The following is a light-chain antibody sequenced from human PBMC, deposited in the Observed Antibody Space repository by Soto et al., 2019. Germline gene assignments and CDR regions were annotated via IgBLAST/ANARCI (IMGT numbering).Light chain of an antibody. CDR2: GAS. CDR3: QQYNSLPPT. CDR1: QSVRSS. J-gene: IGKJ4*01. V-gene: IGKV3-15*01. Sequence: GAKGTLSCWASQSVRSSLAWYQQQPGQAPRLLIYGASTMATGIPARFSGSGSGTEFTLAISSLQSEDFAVYYCQQYNSLPPTFGGGTKVDIK.